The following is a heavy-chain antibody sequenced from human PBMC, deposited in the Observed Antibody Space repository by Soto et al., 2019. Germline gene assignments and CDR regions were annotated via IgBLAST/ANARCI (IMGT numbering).Heavy chain of an antibody. CDR1: GYTFTSYA. J-gene: IGHJ5*02. D-gene: IGHD3-9*01. V-gene: IGHV1-3*01. Sequence: ASVKVSCKASGYTFTSYAMHWGRQAPGQRLEWMGWINAGNGNTKYSQKFQGRVTITRDTSASTAYMELSSLRSEDTAVYYCARDLGYFDCSPNSEFDPWGQGTLVTVSS. CDR3: ARDLGYFDCSPNSEFDP. CDR2: INAGNGNT.